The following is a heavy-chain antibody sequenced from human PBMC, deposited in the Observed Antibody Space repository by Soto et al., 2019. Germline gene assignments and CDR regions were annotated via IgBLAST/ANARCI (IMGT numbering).Heavy chain of an antibody. D-gene: IGHD1-7*01. V-gene: IGHV6-1*01. CDR1: GDSVSSNSAA. J-gene: IGHJ6*02. CDR2: TYYRSNWYN. CDR3: ASDASGTTQCYGMDV. Sequence: SQTLSLTCAISGDSVSSNSAAWNWIRQSPSRGLEWLGRTYYRSNWYNDYAVSVKSRITINPDTSKNQSYLQLNSVTPEDTAVHDCASDASGTTQCYGMDVWGQGTTVTVSS.